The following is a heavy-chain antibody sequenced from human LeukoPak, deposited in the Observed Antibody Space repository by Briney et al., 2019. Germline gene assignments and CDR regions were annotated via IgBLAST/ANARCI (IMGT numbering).Heavy chain of an antibody. J-gene: IGHJ4*02. D-gene: IGHD4-17*01. CDR3: ARVVDHDYGDYYLDY. CDR1: GFTFSSHG. Sequence: PGGSLRLSCAASGFTFSSHGMSWVRQAPGKGLEWVSAISGSGGSTYYADSVKGRFTISRDNAKNSLYLQMNSLRAEDTAVYYCARVVDHDYGDYYLDYWGQGTLVTVSS. V-gene: IGHV3-23*01. CDR2: ISGSGGST.